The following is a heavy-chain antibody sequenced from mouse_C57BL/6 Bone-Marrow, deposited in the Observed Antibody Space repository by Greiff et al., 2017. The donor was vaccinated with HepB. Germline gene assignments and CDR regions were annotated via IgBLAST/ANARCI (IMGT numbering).Heavy chain of an antibody. CDR2: IRSKSSNYAT. Sequence: EVKLMESGGGLVQPKGSLKLTCAASGFTFNTYAMHWVRQAPVRGLEWVARIRSKSSNYATYYADSVKDRFTISRDDSQSMLYLQMNNLKTEDTAMYYCVRDSFYDDDGAWFAYWGQGTLVTVSA. CDR3: VRDSFYDDDGAWFAY. CDR1: GFTFNTYA. V-gene: IGHV10-3*01. D-gene: IGHD2-4*01. J-gene: IGHJ3*01.